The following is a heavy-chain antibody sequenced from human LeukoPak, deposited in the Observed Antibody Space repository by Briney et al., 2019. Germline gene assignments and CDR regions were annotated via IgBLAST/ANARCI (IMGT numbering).Heavy chain of an antibody. CDR2: ISSSGSGGNT. D-gene: IGHD6-13*01. Sequence: GGSLRLSCVASGVTLSNYAMSWARQAPGKGLEWVSGISSSGSGGNTYYADSVKGRFTISRDNSKNTLYLQMNSLRAEDTAVYYCAKAPIAAAPNPDYWGQGTLVTVSS. CDR3: AKAPIAAAPNPDY. J-gene: IGHJ4*02. CDR1: GVTLSNYA. V-gene: IGHV3-23*01.